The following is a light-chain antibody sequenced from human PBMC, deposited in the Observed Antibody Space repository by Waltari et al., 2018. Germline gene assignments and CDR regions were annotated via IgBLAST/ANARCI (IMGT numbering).Light chain of an antibody. CDR1: QSISKC. V-gene: IGKV1-5*03. CDR3: QQYNSYSLLS. Sequence: DIQMTQSPSTLSASVGDRVIFICRASQSISKCLAWYQQKPGKAPKLLIYKASTLESGVPSRFSGSGSGTEFTLTISSLQPEDFATYYCQQYNSYSLLSFGGGTKVEIK. J-gene: IGKJ4*01. CDR2: KAS.